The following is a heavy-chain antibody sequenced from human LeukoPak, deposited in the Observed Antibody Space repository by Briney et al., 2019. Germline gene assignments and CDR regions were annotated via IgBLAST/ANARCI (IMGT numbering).Heavy chain of an antibody. CDR3: ARSRSAGYNYLFDY. D-gene: IGHD5-24*01. CDR1: GYSISSGYY. J-gene: IGHJ4*02. CDR2: IYHSGST. Sequence: SETLSLTCTVSGYSISSGYYWGWIRQPPGKGLEWIGSIYHSGSTYYNPSLKSRVTISVDTSKNQFSLKLSSVTAADTAVYYCARSRSAGYNYLFDYWGQGTLVTVSS. V-gene: IGHV4-38-2*02.